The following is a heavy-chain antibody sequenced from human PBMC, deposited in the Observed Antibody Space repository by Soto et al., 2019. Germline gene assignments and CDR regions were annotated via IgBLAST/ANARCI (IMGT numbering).Heavy chain of an antibody. V-gene: IGHV3-30-3*01. CDR2: ISYDGSNK. Sequence: QVQLVESGGGVVQPGRSLRLSCAASGFTFSSYAMHWVRQAPGKGLEWVAVISYDGSNKYYADSVKGRFTISRDNSKNTLYLQMNSLRAEDTAVYYCARNYGPPDYWGQGTLVTVSS. D-gene: IGHD1-7*01. CDR3: ARNYGPPDY. CDR1: GFTFSSYA. J-gene: IGHJ4*02.